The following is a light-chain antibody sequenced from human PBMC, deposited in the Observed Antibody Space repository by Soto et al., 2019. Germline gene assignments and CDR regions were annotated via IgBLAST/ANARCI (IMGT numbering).Light chain of an antibody. J-gene: IGKJ5*01. CDR2: YTS. Sequence: EILMTQSPATLSVSPVESAALCCRASQSASSDLAWYQQKPGKAPRLLIYYTSTRATGFPARFSGGGSGTEFTLTISSLQSEDSAFYYCQQYNKWPITFGQGTRLEIK. V-gene: IGKV3-15*01. CDR1: QSASSD. CDR3: QQYNKWPIT.